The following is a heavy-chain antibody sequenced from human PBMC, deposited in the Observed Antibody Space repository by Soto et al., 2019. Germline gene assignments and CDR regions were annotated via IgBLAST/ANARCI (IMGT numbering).Heavy chain of an antibody. CDR1: GYSISSGYY. CDR3: ARGVVVVTAILRWFDP. CDR2: IYHSGST. Sequence: PSETLSLTCAVSGYSISSGYYWGWIRQPPGKGLEWIGSIYHSGSTYYNPSLKSRVTISVDTSKNQFSLKLSSVTAADTAVYYCARGVVVVTAILRWFDPWGQGTLVTVSS. V-gene: IGHV4-38-2*01. D-gene: IGHD2-21*02. J-gene: IGHJ5*02.